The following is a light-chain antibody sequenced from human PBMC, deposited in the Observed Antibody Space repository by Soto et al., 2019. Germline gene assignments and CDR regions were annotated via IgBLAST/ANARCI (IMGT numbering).Light chain of an antibody. J-gene: IGKJ5*01. Sequence: DIQMTQSPSSLSASVGDRVTITCRASQSVARFLNWYQQKPGKAPKLLIFAASSLQSGVPSRFSGSGSGTHFTLNINSLQAEHFATYYCPQNYLPPPVTLGHGIRLESK. V-gene: IGKV1-39*01. CDR1: QSVARF. CDR2: AAS. CDR3: PQNYLPPPVT.